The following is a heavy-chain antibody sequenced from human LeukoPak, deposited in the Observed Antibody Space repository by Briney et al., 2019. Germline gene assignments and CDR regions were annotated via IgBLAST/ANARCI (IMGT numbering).Heavy chain of an antibody. CDR1: GGSISGYY. CDR3: ARGIPFVSYLADAFDI. J-gene: IGHJ3*02. D-gene: IGHD5/OR15-5a*01. V-gene: IGHV4-59*08. CDR2: IRYTGSA. Sequence: SETLSLTCTVSGGSISGYYWTWIRQSPGKRPEWLGYIRYTGSANYNPSLKSRITISVDTSKNQFSLKLSSVTAADTAVYYCARGIPFVSYLADAFDIWGQGTMVTVSS.